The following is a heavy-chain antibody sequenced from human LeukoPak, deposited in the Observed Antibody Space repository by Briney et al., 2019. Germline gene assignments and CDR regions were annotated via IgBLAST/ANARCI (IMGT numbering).Heavy chain of an antibody. CDR3: AKDIGY. V-gene: IGHV3-30*18. D-gene: IGHD1-26*01. Sequence: GGSLRLSCAASGFTFSSYGMHWVRQAPGKGLEWVAVISYDGSNKYHADSVKGRFTISRDNSKNTLYLQMNSLRAEDTAVYYCAKDIGYWGQGTLVTVSS. J-gene: IGHJ4*02. CDR1: GFTFSSYG. CDR2: ISYDGSNK.